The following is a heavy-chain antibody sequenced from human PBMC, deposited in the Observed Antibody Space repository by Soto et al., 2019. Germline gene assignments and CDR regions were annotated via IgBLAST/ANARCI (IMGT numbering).Heavy chain of an antibody. D-gene: IGHD6-6*01. CDR1: GGSFSGYY. Sequence: SETLSLTCAVYGGSFSGYYWSWIRQPPGKGLEWIGEINHSGSTNYNPSLKSRVTISVDTSKNQFSLKLSSVTAADTAVYYCARGVGAARSRYYYMDVWGKGTTVTVSS. CDR3: ARGVGAARSRYYYMDV. J-gene: IGHJ6*03. CDR2: INHSGST. V-gene: IGHV4-34*01.